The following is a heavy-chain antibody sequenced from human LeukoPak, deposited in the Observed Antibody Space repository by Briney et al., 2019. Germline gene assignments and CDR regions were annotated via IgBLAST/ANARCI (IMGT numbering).Heavy chain of an antibody. CDR3: ARLHLIEATGR. CDR1: GGSISSSDYY. Sequence: PSETLSLTCTVSGGSISSSDYYWGWIRQPPGKGLEWIGSIYYTGSTYYNPSLKSRVTISVDTSKNQFSLKLSSVTAADTAVYYCARLHLIEATGRWGQGTMVTVSS. D-gene: IGHD1-1*01. J-gene: IGHJ3*01. V-gene: IGHV4-39*07. CDR2: IYYTGST.